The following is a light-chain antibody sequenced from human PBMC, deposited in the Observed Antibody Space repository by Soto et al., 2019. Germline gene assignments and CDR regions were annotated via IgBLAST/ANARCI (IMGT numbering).Light chain of an antibody. J-gene: IGKJ2*01. V-gene: IGKV3-15*01. CDR3: QQYERWPDT. Sequence: EIVMTQSPATLSVSPGESAALSCRASLRFNRNLAWYQQKPGQAPRLLIHGASTRATGIPARFSGSGSGTEFTLTISSLQSEDFAVYYCQQYERWPDTFGQGTKLEI. CDR2: GAS. CDR1: LRFNRN.